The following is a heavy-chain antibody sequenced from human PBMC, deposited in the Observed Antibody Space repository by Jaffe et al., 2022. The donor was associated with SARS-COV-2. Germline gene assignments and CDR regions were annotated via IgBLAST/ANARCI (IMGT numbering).Heavy chain of an antibody. Sequence: EVQLLESGGDLIQSGGSLRLSCATSGFTFSSYTMNWVRLAPGKGLEWVSTISDAGTGTTHYADSVRGRFTISRDDSQNTVYLQMNTLRAEDSALYYCTTRIRHHFDYWGQGTLVTVSS. V-gene: IGHV3-23*01. J-gene: IGHJ4*02. CDR3: TTRIRHHFDY. D-gene: IGHD5-18*01. CDR2: ISDAGTGTT. CDR1: GFTFSSYT.